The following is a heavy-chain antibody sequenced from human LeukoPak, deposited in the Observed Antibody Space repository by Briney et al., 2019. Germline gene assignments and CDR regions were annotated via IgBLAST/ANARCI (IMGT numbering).Heavy chain of an antibody. CDR1: GFAFSNYA. V-gene: IGHV3-23*01. CDR3: AKDAPVNIVVVPAANS. Sequence: GGSLRLSCAASGFAFSNYAMSWVRQAPGKGLEWVSSLSGGGDSRYYADSVMGRFTISRDNSKNTLYLQMNSLRAEDTAVYYCAKDAPVNIVVVPAANSWGQGTLVTVSS. J-gene: IGHJ4*02. D-gene: IGHD2-2*01. CDR2: LSGGGDSR.